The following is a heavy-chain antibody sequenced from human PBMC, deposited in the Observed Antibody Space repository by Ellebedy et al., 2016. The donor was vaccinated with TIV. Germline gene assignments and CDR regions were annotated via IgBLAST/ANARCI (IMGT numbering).Heavy chain of an antibody. J-gene: IGHJ4*02. Sequence: GESLKISCTASGFTLSNSFMYWVRQTPGKGLECVSRTNPDGSFTTYAGSVKGRFTISRDTANNMFFLQMNSLRAEDTGVYFCGRNLFTTQGWDESWGQGTLVTVSS. V-gene: IGHV3-74*03. CDR1: GFTLSNSF. CDR3: GRNLFTTQGWDES. CDR2: TNPDGSFT. D-gene: IGHD3-3*01.